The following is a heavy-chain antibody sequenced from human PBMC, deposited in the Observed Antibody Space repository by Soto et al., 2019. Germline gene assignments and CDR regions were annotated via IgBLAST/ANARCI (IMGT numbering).Heavy chain of an antibody. CDR1: GYTFSSYG. Sequence: ASVKVSCKGSGYTFSSYGITWVRQAPGEGLEWMGWISAYNGNTNYAQKLQGRVTMTTDTSTSTAYMELRSLRSDDTAVYYCARGDDSSGYPPRFDPWGQGTLVTVSS. CDR2: ISAYNGNT. D-gene: IGHD3-22*01. V-gene: IGHV1-18*01. CDR3: ARGDDSSGYPPRFDP. J-gene: IGHJ5*02.